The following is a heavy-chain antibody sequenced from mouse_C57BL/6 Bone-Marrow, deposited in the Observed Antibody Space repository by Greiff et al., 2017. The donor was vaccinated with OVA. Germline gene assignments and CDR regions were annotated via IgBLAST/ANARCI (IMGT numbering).Heavy chain of an antibody. Sequence: DVQLQESGAELVRPGASVKLSCTASGFNIKDDYMHWVKQRPEQGLEWIGWIDPENGDTEYASKFQGKATITADTSSNTAYLQLSSLTSEDTAVYYCTFYGYDNAYWGQGTLVTVSA. D-gene: IGHD2-2*01. V-gene: IGHV14-4*01. CDR2: IDPENGDT. CDR3: TFYGYDNAY. J-gene: IGHJ3*01. CDR1: GFNIKDDY.